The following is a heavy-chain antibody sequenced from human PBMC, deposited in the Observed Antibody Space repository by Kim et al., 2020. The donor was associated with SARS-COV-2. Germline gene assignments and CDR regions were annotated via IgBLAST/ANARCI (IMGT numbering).Heavy chain of an antibody. D-gene: IGHD6-13*01. CDR2: IYYSGST. V-gene: IGHV4-61*01. CDR3: ARSAGVSSSWYIPSGFDP. J-gene: IGHJ5*02. CDR1: GGSVSSGSYY. Sequence: SETLSLTCTVSGGSVSSGSYYWSWIRQPPGKGLEWIGYIYYSGSTIYNPSLKSRVTISVDTSKNQFSLKLSSVTAADTAVYYCARSAGVSSSWYIPSGFDPWGQGTLVTVSS.